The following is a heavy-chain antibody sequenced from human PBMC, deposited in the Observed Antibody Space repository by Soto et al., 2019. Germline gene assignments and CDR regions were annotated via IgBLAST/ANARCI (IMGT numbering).Heavy chain of an antibody. CDR3: ARLGDYYQAFDY. J-gene: IGHJ4*02. CDR2: IYYAGTT. D-gene: IGHD3-22*01. V-gene: IGHV4-59*08. CDR1: GGSMSNY. Sequence: SETLSLTCTVSGGSMSNYWSWFRRPPGKGLEWVGYIYYAGTTSYNPSLKSRVTVSVDTSKNQFSLNLSSVTAADTAVYYCARLGDYYQAFDYWGQGTPVTVSS.